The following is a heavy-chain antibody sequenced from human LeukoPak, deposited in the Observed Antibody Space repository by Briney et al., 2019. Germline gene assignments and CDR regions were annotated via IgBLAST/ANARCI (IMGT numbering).Heavy chain of an antibody. CDR2: IYYSGST. CDR3: ARVYSRHFDY. CDR1: GGSISSYY. Sequence: SETLSLTCTVSGGSISSYYWSWLRQPPGKGLEWIGYIYYSGSTNYNPSLKNRVTISVDTSKNQFSLKLTSVTAADTAVYYCARVYSRHFDYWGQGTLVTVSS. V-gene: IGHV4-59*01. J-gene: IGHJ4*02. D-gene: IGHD1-14*01.